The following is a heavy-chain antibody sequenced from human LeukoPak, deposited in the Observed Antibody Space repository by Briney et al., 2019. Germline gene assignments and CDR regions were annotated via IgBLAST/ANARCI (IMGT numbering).Heavy chain of an antibody. J-gene: IGHJ5*02. CDR1: GYTFTSYG. V-gene: IGHV1-18*01. CDR2: ISAYNGNT. CDR3: ARAPYYYGSGDSGWFDP. Sequence: ASGKVSCKASGYTFTSYGISWVRQAPGQGLEWMGWISAYNGNTNYAQKLQGRVTMTTDTSTSTAYMELRSLRSDDTAVYYCARAPYYYGSGDSGWFDPWGQGTLVTVSS. D-gene: IGHD3-10*01.